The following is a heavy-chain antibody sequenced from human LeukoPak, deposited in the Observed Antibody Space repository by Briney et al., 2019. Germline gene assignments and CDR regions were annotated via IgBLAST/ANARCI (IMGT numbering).Heavy chain of an antibody. D-gene: IGHD3-10*01. CDR3: ANPYGSGSYYMSALDI. CDR1: GFNFRIHD. Sequence: GGSPRLSCAASGFNFRIHDMSWVRQAPGKGLEWVSTISGRNTGTYYADSVKGRFTISRDNSKNTLYLQMNSLRAEDTAVYYCANPYGSGSYYMSALDIWGLGTMVTVSS. J-gene: IGHJ3*02. V-gene: IGHV3-23*01. CDR2: ISGRNTGT.